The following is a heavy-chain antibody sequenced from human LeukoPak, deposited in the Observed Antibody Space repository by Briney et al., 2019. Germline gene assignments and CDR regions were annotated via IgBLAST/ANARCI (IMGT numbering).Heavy chain of an antibody. Sequence: SETLSLTCTVSGVSIRPYYWGWIRQPPGKGLEWIGYVFYSGSTDQNPSLKSRVTISVDTSKNQFSLNLTSVTAADTAVYYCARGRDGYSYGPFDYWGQGTLVTVSS. J-gene: IGHJ4*02. CDR3: ARGRDGYSYGPFDY. D-gene: IGHD5-24*01. V-gene: IGHV4-59*01. CDR1: GVSIRPYY. CDR2: VFYSGST.